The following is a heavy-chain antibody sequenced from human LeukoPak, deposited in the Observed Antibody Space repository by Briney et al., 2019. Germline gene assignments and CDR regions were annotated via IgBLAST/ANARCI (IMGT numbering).Heavy chain of an antibody. Sequence: PSETLSLTCTVSGYSISSGYYWGWIRQPPGKGLEWIGSIYHSGSTYYNPSLKSRVTISVDTSKNQFSLKLSSVTAADTAMYYCARVYSSGWFDYYYYYMDVWGKGTTVTVSS. CDR3: ARVYSSGWFDYYYYYMDV. J-gene: IGHJ6*03. V-gene: IGHV4-38-2*02. D-gene: IGHD6-19*01. CDR1: GYSISSGYY. CDR2: IYHSGST.